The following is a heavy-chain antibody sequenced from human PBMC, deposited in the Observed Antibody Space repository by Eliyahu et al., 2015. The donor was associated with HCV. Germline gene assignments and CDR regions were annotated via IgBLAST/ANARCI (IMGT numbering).Heavy chain of an antibody. D-gene: IGHD3-3*01. CDR2: IYNSGNT. CDR3: ARGQYYDFWSGFYPVFDY. J-gene: IGHJ4*02. V-gene: IGHV4-39*07. CDR1: DDSITRSGTC. Sequence: QLQLQEAGPGLVKPSETLSLTCTVSDDSITRSGTCWGWIRQPPGKGLEWIGTIYNSGNTYHNPSLLGRVTMSLDTSKNHLSLNLTSVTAADTAVYYCARGQYYDFWSGFYPVFDYWGQGSLVTVSS.